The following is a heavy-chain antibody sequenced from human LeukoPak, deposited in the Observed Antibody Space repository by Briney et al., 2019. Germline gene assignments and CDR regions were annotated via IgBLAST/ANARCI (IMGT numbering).Heavy chain of an antibody. CDR3: ARVGPPAANNWFDP. D-gene: IGHD2-2*01. V-gene: IGHV3-7*01. J-gene: IGHJ5*02. CDR2: IKQDGSEK. Sequence: GGSLRLSCAASGLTFSSYSMNWVRQAPGKGLEWVANIKQDGSEKYYVDSVKGRFTISRDNAKNSLYLQMNSLRAEDTAVYYCARVGPPAANNWFDPWGQGTLVTVSS. CDR1: GLTFSSYS.